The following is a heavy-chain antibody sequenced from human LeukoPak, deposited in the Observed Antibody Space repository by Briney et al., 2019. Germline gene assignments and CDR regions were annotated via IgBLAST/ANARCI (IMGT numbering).Heavy chain of an antibody. D-gene: IGHD3-16*01. J-gene: IGHJ4*02. CDR2: INHSGST. CDR1: GGSFSGYY. CDR3: ASLWGTRS. Sequence: KTSETLSLTCAVYGGSFSGYYWSWIRQPPGKGLEWIGEINHSGSTNYNPSLKSRVTISVDTSKNQFSLKLSSVTPADTAVYYCASLWGTRSWGQGTLVTVSS. V-gene: IGHV4-34*01.